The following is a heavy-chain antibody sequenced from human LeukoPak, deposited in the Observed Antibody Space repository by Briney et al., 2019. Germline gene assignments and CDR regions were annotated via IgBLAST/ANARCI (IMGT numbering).Heavy chain of an antibody. V-gene: IGHV4-59*01. Sequence: SETLSLTCTVSGGSISTYYWTWIRQPPGKGLEWIGYIYYSVSTNYNPSLKSRVIISVDTSKTQFSLKLSSVAAADTAVYYCAKQNYVDDAFDVWGQGTMVTVSS. CDR3: AKQNYVDDAFDV. D-gene: IGHD4-17*01. CDR1: GGSISTYY. CDR2: IYYSVST. J-gene: IGHJ3*01.